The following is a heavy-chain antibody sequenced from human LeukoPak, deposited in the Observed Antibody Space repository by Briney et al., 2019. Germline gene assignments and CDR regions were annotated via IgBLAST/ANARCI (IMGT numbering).Heavy chain of an antibody. D-gene: IGHD2-2*01. V-gene: IGHV3-23*01. J-gene: IGHJ4*02. CDR1: GFTFSSYA. CDR3: AKWSIVVVPAAMEGVVDY. CDR2: ISGSGGST. Sequence: LGGSLRLSCAASGFTFSSYAMSWVRQAPGKGLEWVSAISGSGGSTYYADSVKGRFTISRDNSKNTLYLQMNSLRAEDTAVYYCAKWSIVVVPAAMEGVVDYWGQGTLVTVSS.